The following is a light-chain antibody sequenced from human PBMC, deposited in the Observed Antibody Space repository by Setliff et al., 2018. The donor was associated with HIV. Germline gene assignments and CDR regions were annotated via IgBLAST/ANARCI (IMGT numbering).Light chain of an antibody. J-gene: IGLJ1*01. CDR1: SSDVGLYNF. CDR2: DVT. Sequence: QAVVTQPASVSGSPGQSITISCTGTSSDVGLYNFVSWYQQHPGKVPKLIIYDVTNRPSGISHRFSGAKSGNTASLTISGLQADDEADYYCSSFRTSRKFVFGTGTKVTVL. V-gene: IGLV2-14*01. CDR3: SSFRTSRKFV.